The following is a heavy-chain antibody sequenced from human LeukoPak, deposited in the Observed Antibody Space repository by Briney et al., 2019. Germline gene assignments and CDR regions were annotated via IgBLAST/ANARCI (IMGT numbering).Heavy chain of an antibody. CDR3: ARDTIVLMVYAMGDAFDI. Sequence: GASVKVSCKASGYTFTSYGISWVRLAPGQGLEWMGWISAYNGNTNYAQKLQGRVTMTTDTSTSTAYMELRSLRSDDTAVYYCARDTIVLMVYAMGDAFDIWGQGTMVTVSS. D-gene: IGHD2-8*01. CDR1: GYTFTSYG. CDR2: ISAYNGNT. J-gene: IGHJ3*02. V-gene: IGHV1-18*01.